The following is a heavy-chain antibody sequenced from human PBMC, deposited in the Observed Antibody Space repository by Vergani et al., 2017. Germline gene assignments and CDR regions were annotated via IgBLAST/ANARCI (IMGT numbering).Heavy chain of an antibody. CDR1: GGSFTRYH. J-gene: IGHJ6*03. CDR2: IDHTGRP. V-gene: IGHV4-34*01. CDR3: ARVKTETNGHLYYYYYRDV. D-gene: IGHD1-1*01. Sequence: QVQLQQWGGGLLKPSETLSLTCVVNGGSFTRYHWTWIRQSPGEGLEWIGDIDHTGRPDYNPSLKSRLTMSVDKSRNQFSLTLNSVTATDTAIYFCARVKTETNGHLYYYYYRDVWRQPTAVTDS.